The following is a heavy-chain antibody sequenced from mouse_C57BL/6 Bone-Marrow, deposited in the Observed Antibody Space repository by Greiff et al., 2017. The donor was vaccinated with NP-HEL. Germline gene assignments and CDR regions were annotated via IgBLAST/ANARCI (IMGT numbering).Heavy chain of an antibody. CDR1: GYTFTSYW. Sequence: QVQLQQPGAELVRPGTSVKLSCKASGYTFTSYWMHWVKQRPGQGLEWIGVIDPSDSYTNYNQKFKGKATLTVDTSSSTAYMQLSSLTSEDSAVYYCARRPGSHYFDYWGQGTTLTVSS. J-gene: IGHJ2*01. D-gene: IGHD1-1*01. V-gene: IGHV1-59*01. CDR2: IDPSDSYT. CDR3: ARRPGSHYFDY.